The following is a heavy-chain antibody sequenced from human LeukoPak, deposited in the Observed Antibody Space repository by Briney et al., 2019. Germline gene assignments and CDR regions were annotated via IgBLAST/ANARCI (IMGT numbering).Heavy chain of an antibody. CDR3: ATGPTYYYDSSGARTEGY. CDR2: IIPIFGTA. V-gene: IGHV1-69*01. J-gene: IGHJ4*02. CDR1: GGTFSSYA. D-gene: IGHD3-22*01. Sequence: SVKVSCKASGGTFSSYAISWVRQAPGQGLEWMGGIIPIFGTANYAQKFQGRVTITADESTSTAYMELSSLRSEDTAVYYCATGPTYYYDSSGARTEGYWGQGTLVTVSS.